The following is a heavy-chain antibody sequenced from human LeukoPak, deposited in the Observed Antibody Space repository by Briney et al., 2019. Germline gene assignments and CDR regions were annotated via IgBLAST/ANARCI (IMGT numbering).Heavy chain of an antibody. Sequence: TLSLTCTVSGGSISSGSYYWSWIRQPAGKGLEWIGRIYTSGSTNYNPSLKSRVTISVDTSKNQFSLKLSSVTAADTAVYYCATYWNENAFDIWGQGTMVTVSS. J-gene: IGHJ3*02. V-gene: IGHV4-61*02. CDR3: ATYWNENAFDI. CDR1: GGSISSGSYY. CDR2: IYTSGST. D-gene: IGHD1-1*01.